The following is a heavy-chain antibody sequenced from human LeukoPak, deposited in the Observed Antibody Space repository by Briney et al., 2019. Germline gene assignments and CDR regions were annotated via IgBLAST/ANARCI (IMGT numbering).Heavy chain of an antibody. J-gene: IGHJ5*02. Sequence: PSETLSLTCAVYGGSFSGYYWSWIRQPPGKGLEWIGEINHSGSTNYNPSLKSRVTISVDTSKNQFSLKLSSVTAADTAVYYCARALYCSSTSCKNWSDPWGQGTLVTVSS. CDR3: ARALYCSSTSCKNWSDP. V-gene: IGHV4-34*01. CDR2: INHSGST. D-gene: IGHD2-2*01. CDR1: GGSFSGYY.